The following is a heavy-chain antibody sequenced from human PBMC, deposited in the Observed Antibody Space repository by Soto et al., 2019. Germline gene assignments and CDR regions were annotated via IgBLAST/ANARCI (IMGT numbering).Heavy chain of an antibody. Sequence: SETLSLTCTVSGGSMTSGSFYWTWIRQHPGKGLEWIGHIYDRGSTYYNPSLKSRVTMSVEIFKKQFSLRLTSVTPADTAVYYCVRDGSKTLRDWFDPWGQGKLVTVSS. V-gene: IGHV4-31*03. CDR1: GGSMTSGSFY. CDR3: VRDGSKTLRDWFDP. D-gene: IGHD4-17*01. CDR2: IYDRGST. J-gene: IGHJ5*02.